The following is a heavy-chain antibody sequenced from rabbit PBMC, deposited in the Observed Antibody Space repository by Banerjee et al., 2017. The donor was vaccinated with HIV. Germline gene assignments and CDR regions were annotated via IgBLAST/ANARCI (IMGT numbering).Heavy chain of an antibody. V-gene: IGHV1S45*01. CDR1: GFSFSSSYW. Sequence: EESGGGLVKPEGSLTLTCKASGFSFSSSYWVCWVRQAPGKGLEWIACIDGGSSGSTYYASWAKGRFTISKTSSTTVTLQMTSLTVADTATYFCARSAGYGDFAYALTRLDLWGQGTLVTVS. D-gene: IGHD2-1*01. CDR2: IDGGSSGST. J-gene: IGHJ3*01. CDR3: ARSAGYGDFAYALTRLDL.